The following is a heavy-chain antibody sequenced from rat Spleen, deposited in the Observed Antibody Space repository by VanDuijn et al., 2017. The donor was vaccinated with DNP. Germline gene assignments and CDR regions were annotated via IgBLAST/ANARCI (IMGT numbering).Heavy chain of an antibody. V-gene: IGHV5-29*01. CDR3: ASLTRV. CDR2: ISYDGSRT. D-gene: IGHD1-4*01. J-gene: IGHJ2*01. Sequence: ATISYDGSRTYYRDSVKGRFTISRDNAKSTLYLQMDSLRSEDTATYYCASLTRVWGQGVMVTVSS.